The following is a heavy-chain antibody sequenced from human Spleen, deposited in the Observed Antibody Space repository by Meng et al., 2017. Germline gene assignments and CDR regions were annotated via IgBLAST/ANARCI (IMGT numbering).Heavy chain of an antibody. D-gene: IGHD2-2*01. V-gene: IGHV1-2*06. J-gene: IGHJ2*01. CDR2: ISPDSGNT. CDR3: GAAAKGLDWYFDL. CDR1: GYTFTDYY. Sequence: QVQLVQAGAEVKKPGASVKVSCKASGYTFTDYYIHWVRQAPGQGLEWMGRISPDSGNTNYAQKFQGRVTMTRDTSISTAYMELSSLRSDDSAVYYCGAAAKGLDWYFDLWGRGTLVTVSS.